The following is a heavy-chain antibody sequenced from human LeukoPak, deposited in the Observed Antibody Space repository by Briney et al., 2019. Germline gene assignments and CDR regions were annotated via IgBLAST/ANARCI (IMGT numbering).Heavy chain of an antibody. Sequence: GSLRLSCAASGFTFSSYGMHWVRQAPGKGPEWVAFIRYDGSNKYYADSVKGRFTISRDNSKNTLYLQMNSLRAEDTAVYYCAKGRGSGSYLAFDIWGQGTMVTVSS. CDR3: AKGRGSGSYLAFDI. D-gene: IGHD3-10*01. J-gene: IGHJ3*02. CDR2: IRYDGSNK. V-gene: IGHV3-30*02. CDR1: GFTFSSYG.